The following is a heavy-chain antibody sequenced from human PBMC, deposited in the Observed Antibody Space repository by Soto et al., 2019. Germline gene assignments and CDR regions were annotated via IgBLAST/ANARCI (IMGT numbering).Heavy chain of an antibody. V-gene: IGHV4-31*03. Sequence: SETLSLTCTVSGGSITTGGYYWSWIRQLPGKGLEWIGHRYYSESTYYNPSLKSRVSISLDTSKNQFSLKLSFVTAADTAMYYCARDSPTRYSSGWYPGDFDIWGQGTMVTV. D-gene: IGHD6-19*01. CDR1: GGSITTGGYY. CDR3: ARDSPTRYSSGWYPGDFDI. J-gene: IGHJ3*02. CDR2: RYYSEST.